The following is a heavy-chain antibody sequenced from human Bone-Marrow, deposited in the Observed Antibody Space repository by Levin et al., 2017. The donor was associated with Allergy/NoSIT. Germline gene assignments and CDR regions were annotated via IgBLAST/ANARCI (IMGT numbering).Heavy chain of an antibody. J-gene: IGHJ4*02. CDR2: ISYEESNK. CDR3: VRDFEDYGSGTYYLFDF. CDR1: GFTFSTHA. D-gene: IGHD3-10*01. Sequence: GESLKISCAASGFTFSTHAMHWVRQAPGKGLEWVAVISYEESNKFYGDSVKGRFTISRDNSKNTLFLQMNNLEAEDTAVYYCVRDFEDYGSGTYYLFDFWGQGTLVTVSS. V-gene: IGHV3-30-3*01.